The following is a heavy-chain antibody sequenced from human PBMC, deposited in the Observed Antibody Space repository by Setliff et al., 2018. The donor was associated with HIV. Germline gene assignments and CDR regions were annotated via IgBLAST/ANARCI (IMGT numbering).Heavy chain of an antibody. CDR2: IYTSGST. CDR1: GGSISSYY. D-gene: IGHD6-6*01. J-gene: IGHJ3*02. Sequence: TSETLSLTCTVSGGSISSYYWGWIRQPPGKGLEWIGYIYTSGSTNYNPSLKSRVTISVDTSKNQFSLKLSSVTAADTAVYYCARREYSSSSGGAAFDIWGQGTMVTVSS. CDR3: ARREYSSSSGGAAFDI. V-gene: IGHV4-4*09.